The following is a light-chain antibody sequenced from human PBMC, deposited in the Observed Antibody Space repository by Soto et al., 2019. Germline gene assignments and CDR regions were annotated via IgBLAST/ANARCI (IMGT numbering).Light chain of an antibody. Sequence: EIVLTQSPGTLSLSPGERATLSCRASQSVSSSSLAWYQQNPGQAPRLLIYEASSRATGIPDRFSGSGSGTDFTVTISRLEPEDFAVYYCQQYRTFGQGTKVEIK. CDR2: EAS. V-gene: IGKV3-20*01. CDR3: QQYRT. J-gene: IGKJ1*01. CDR1: QSVSSSS.